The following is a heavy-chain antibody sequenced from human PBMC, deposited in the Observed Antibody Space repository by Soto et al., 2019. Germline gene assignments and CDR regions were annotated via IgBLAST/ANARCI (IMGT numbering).Heavy chain of an antibody. CDR1: GFALSTSGVG. D-gene: IGHD3-16*01. V-gene: IGHV2-5*01. CDR3: ALTLSSADYVSWYFDL. J-gene: IGHJ2*01. Sequence: QITLKESGPTLVKPTQTLTLTCTFSGFALSTSGVGVGWIRQSPGKALEWVALIYWNDDKRYSPSLKTRLTITKDTSKNQVVLTMTNMDPVDTATYYCALTLSSADYVSWYFDLWGRGTLVTVSS. CDR2: IYWNDDK.